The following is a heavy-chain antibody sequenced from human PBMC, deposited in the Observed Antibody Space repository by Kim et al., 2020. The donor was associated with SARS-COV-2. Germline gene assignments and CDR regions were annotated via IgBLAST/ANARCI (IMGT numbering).Heavy chain of an antibody. Sequence: GGSLRLSCAASGFTFSSYGIHWVRQAPGKGLEWVAVISYDGNNKYYADSVKGRFTISRDNSKNTLYLQMNSLRAEDTAVYYCANAPYYYDSSGHYRGWGQGTLVTVSS. D-gene: IGHD3-22*01. V-gene: IGHV3-30*18. J-gene: IGHJ4*02. CDR2: ISYDGNNK. CDR3: ANAPYYYDSSGHYRG. CDR1: GFTFSSYG.